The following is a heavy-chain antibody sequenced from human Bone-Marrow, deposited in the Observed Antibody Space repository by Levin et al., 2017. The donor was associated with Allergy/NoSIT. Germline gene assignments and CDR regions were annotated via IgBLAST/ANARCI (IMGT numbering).Heavy chain of an antibody. CDR2: IGATGDHT. V-gene: IGHV3-23*01. J-gene: IGHJ4*02. Sequence: GGSLRLSCAASGFTFSSHTMNWVRQAPGRGLEWVSSIGATGDHTFYADSVKGRFTISRDNSKNTLYLQMNSLRAEDTALYYCTRDRPFSDFDYWGQGTLVTVSS. CDR3: TRDRPFSDFDY. D-gene: IGHD3-3*02. CDR1: GFTFSSHT.